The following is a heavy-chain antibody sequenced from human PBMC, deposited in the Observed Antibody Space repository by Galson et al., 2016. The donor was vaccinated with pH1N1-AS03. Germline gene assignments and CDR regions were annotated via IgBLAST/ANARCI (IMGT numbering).Heavy chain of an antibody. CDR2: ISTSGSNS. V-gene: IGHV3-11*01. D-gene: IGHD2-8*01. CDR1: GFTFSDYY. CDR3: AREAPDCTTGMCYHCCGLDV. Sequence: SLRLSCAASGFTFSDYYMNWIRQAPGKGLEWVSFISTSGSNSYYADSVEGRFTVSRDNTKGSLGLHLHNLGAEDTAVYYCAREAPDCTTGMCYHCCGLDVWGQGTAVTVSS. J-gene: IGHJ6*02.